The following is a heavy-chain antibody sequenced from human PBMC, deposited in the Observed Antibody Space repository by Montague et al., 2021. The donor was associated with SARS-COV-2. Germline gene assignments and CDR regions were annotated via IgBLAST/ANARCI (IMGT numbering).Heavy chain of an antibody. CDR2: ISGTGFHS. D-gene: IGHD1-26*01. V-gene: IGHV3-23*01. CDR1: GFTFSTYS. Sequence: SLRLSCAASGFTFSTYSMSWVRQTPGKGLEWVAAISGTGFHSYYADSVAGRFTISRDNAKTTLYLRMDGLRADDTANYYGAKDQVENVCLYFDLWGRGTLVTVSS. J-gene: IGHJ2*01. CDR3: AKDQVENVCLYFDL.